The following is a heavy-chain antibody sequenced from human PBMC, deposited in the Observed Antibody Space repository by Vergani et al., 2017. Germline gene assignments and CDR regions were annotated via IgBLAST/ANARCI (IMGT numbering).Heavy chain of an antibody. J-gene: IGHJ5*02. D-gene: IGHD3-10*01. V-gene: IGHV3-9*01. CDR3: AKDRGSRSYNGFNWFDP. CDR1: GFTFDDYA. CDR2: ISWNSGSI. Sequence: EVQLVESGGGLVQPGRSLRLSCAASGFTFDDYAMHWVRQAPGKGLEWVSGISWNSGSIGYADSVKGRFTISRDNAKNSLYLQMNSVRAEDTALYYCAKDRGSRSYNGFNWFDPWGQGTLVTVSS.